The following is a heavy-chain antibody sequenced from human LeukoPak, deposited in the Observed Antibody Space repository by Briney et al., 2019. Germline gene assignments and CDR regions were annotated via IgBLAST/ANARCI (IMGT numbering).Heavy chain of an antibody. CDR2: MYTSGST. V-gene: IGHV4-4*07. D-gene: IGHD3-3*01. CDR1: GGSISSDS. CDR3: ASESGYYSHDY. J-gene: IGHJ4*02. Sequence: SETLSLTCTVSGGSISSDSWSWIRQPAEKGLEWIGRMYTSGSTNYNPSLKSRVTMSVDTSKNQFSLKLSSVTAADTAVYYCASESGYYSHDYWGQGTLVTVSS.